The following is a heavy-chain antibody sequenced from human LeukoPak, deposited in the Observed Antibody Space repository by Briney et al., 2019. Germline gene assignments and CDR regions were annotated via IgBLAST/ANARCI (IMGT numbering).Heavy chain of an antibody. D-gene: IGHD2-2*01. CDR3: AKDGGGIVVVPAARLDY. V-gene: IGHV3-30*18. CDR1: GCSFSSYG. CDR2: IYHDGSNK. J-gene: IGHJ4*02. Sequence: GGSLRLSCAASGCSFSSYGMHWVRQAPGKGLEWVGVIYHDGSNKYNAASGKGRFTISRDNSKKPRYLQMNSLRAEDTAVYYCAKDGGGIVVVPAARLDYWGQGTLVTVSS.